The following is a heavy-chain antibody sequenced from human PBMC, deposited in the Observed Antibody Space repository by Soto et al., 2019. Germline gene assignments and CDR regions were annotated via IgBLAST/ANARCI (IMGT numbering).Heavy chain of an antibody. CDR1: GGSISSYY. CDR2: IYYSGST. Sequence: SETLSLTCTVSGGSISSYYWIWIRQPPGKGLEWIGYIYYSGSTNYNPSLKSRVTISVDTSKNQFSLKLSSVTAADTAVYYCARGGSIVDSGDYDYFEYWGQGTLVTVSS. J-gene: IGHJ4*02. V-gene: IGHV4-59*01. D-gene: IGHD4-17*01. CDR3: ARGGSIVDSGDYDYFEY.